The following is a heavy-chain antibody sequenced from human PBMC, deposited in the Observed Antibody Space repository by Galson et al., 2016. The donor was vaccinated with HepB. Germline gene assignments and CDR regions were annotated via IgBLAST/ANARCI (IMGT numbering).Heavy chain of an antibody. V-gene: IGHV3-23*01. CDR3: AKSFGSGRSSFYAMDV. D-gene: IGHD3-10*01. CDR2: ISGSGDRT. J-gene: IGHJ6*02. CDR1: GFTFSSYA. Sequence: LRLSCAASGFTFSSYAMTWVRQAPGKGLEWVSAISGSGDRTYYADSVKGRFTISRDNSKNTLYVQMNSLRAEDTALYYCAKSFGSGRSSFYAMDVWGQGTTVTVSS.